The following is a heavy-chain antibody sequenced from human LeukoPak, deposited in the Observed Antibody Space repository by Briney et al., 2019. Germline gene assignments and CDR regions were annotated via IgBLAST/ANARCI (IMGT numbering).Heavy chain of an antibody. CDR2: ISGSGRTI. D-gene: IGHD2-21*01. Sequence: GGSLRLPCAASEFTFSSYEMNWVRQAPGKGLEWVSYISGSGRTIDYADSVKGRFTISRDNTKNSVYLQMNSLRAEDTAIYFCVRDAVMSPEVLLTAWDYFDCWGQETLVTVSS. CDR3: VRDAVMSPEVLLTAWDYFDC. V-gene: IGHV3-48*03. J-gene: IGHJ4*02. CDR1: EFTFSSYE.